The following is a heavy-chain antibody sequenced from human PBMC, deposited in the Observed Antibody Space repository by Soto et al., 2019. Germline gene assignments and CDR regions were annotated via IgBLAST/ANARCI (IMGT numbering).Heavy chain of an antibody. V-gene: IGHV4-31*03. Sequence: QVQLQESGPGLVKPSQTLSLTCTVSGASIGSDGFHWSWICQLSGRGLEYIGYIFNSGNTYYNPSLKGRVIISIDTSKNQFSLKLTSVTAADTAVYYCARDRTNNMVYRWFDPWGQGTLVTVSS. D-gene: IGHD2-2*01. J-gene: IGHJ5*02. CDR2: IFNSGNT. CDR1: GASIGSDGFH. CDR3: ARDRTNNMVYRWFDP.